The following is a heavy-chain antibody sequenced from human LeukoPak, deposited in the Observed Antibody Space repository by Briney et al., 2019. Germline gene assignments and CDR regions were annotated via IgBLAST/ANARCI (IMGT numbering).Heavy chain of an antibody. CDR3: AKFSGRYCSSTSCRNYFDY. J-gene: IGHJ4*02. V-gene: IGHV3-23*01. Sequence: GGSLRLSCAASGFTFSSYAMSWVRQAPGKGLEWVSGISGSGGSTYYADSVKGRFTISRDNSKNTLYLQMNSLRAEDTAVYYCAKFSGRYCSSTSCRNYFDYWGQGTLVTVSS. CDR1: GFTFSSYA. CDR2: ISGSGGST. D-gene: IGHD2-2*01.